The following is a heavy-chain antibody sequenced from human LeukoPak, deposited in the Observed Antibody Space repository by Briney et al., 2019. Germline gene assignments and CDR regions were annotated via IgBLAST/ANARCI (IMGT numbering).Heavy chain of an antibody. D-gene: IGHD3-22*01. CDR1: GFTFGDYA. CDR2: IKSKTDGGTT. V-gene: IGHV3-15*01. CDR3: TTAHYYDSSGYYNYFDY. Sequence: PGRSLRLSCTASGFTFGDYAMSWVRQAPGKGLEWVGRIKSKTDGGTTDYAAPVKGRFTISRDDSKNTLYLQMNSLKTEDTAVYYCTTAHYYDSSGYYNYFDYWGQGTLVTVSS. J-gene: IGHJ4*02.